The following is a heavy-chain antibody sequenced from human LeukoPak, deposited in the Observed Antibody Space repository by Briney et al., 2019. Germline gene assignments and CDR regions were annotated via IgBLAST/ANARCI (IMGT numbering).Heavy chain of an antibody. D-gene: IGHD2-2*01. Sequence: PSGTLSLTCAVSGGSISSSNWWSWVRQPPGKGLEWIGEIYHSGSTNYNPSLKSRVTISVDKSKSQFSLKLSSVTAADTAVYYCARVRVVPAVTYYYYYGMDVWGQGTTVTVSS. CDR3: ARVRVVPAVTYYYYYGMDV. CDR1: GGSISSSNW. CDR2: IYHSGST. V-gene: IGHV4-4*02. J-gene: IGHJ6*02.